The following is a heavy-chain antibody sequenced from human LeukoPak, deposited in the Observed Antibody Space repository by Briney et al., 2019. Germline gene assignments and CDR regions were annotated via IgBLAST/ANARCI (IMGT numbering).Heavy chain of an antibody. V-gene: IGHV1-69*04. CDR1: GGTFSSYA. CDR2: IIPILGIA. Sequence: ASAKVSCKASGGTFSSYAISWVRQAPGQGLEWMGRIIPILGIANYAQKFQGRVTITADKSTSAAYMELSSLRSEDTAVYYCARDGRGGYDYKPNWFDPWGQGTLVTVSS. CDR3: ARDGRGGYDYKPNWFDP. D-gene: IGHD5-12*01. J-gene: IGHJ5*02.